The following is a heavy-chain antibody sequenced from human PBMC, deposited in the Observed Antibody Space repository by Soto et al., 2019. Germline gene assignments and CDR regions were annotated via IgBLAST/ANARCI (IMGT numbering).Heavy chain of an antibody. CDR2: IYTSGST. CDR1: GGSISSYY. CDR3: ARDLRGGAAAGTVTPPGY. V-gene: IGHV4-4*07. J-gene: IGHJ4*02. Sequence: PSETLSLTCTVSGGSISSYYWSWIRQPAGKGLEWIGRIYTSGSTNYNPSLKSRVTMSVGTSKNQFSLKLSSVTAADTAVYYCARDLRGGAAAGTVTPPGYWGQGTLVTVSS. D-gene: IGHD6-13*01.